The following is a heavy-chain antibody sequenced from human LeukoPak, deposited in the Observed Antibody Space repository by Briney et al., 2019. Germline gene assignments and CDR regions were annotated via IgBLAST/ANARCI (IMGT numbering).Heavy chain of an antibody. D-gene: IGHD5-24*01. CDR1: GFTFSSYN. CDR2: TSSSSSYI. V-gene: IGHV3-21*01. Sequence: PGGSLRLSCAASGFTFSSYNMNWVRQAPGKGLEWVSSTSSSSSYIYYADSVRGRFTISRDNAKNSLYLQMNSLRAEDTAVYYCARGRDGSQSPIDDWGQGTLVTVSS. J-gene: IGHJ4*02. CDR3: ARGRDGSQSPIDD.